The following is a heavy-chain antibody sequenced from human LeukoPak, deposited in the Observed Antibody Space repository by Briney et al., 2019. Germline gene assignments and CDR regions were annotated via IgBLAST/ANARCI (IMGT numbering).Heavy chain of an antibody. CDR3: ARDYYGSGSYYQFKY. CDR1: GSTFSSYS. J-gene: IGHJ4*02. D-gene: IGHD3-10*01. CDR2: ISSSSSTI. V-gene: IGHV3-48*04. Sequence: PGGSLRLYCAASGSTFSSYSMNWVRQAPGKGLEWVSYISSSSSTIYYADSVKGRFTISRDNAKNSLYLQMNSLRAEDTAVYYCARDYYGSGSYYQFKYWGQGTLVTVSS.